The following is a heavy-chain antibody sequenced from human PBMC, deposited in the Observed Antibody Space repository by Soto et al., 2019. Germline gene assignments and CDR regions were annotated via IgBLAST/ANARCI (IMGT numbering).Heavy chain of an antibody. CDR1: GFTFSSYA. CDR3: AKIMTGTTRLYYYYYMDV. CDR2: ISGSGGST. D-gene: IGHD1-7*01. V-gene: IGHV3-23*01. Sequence: EVQLLESGGGLVQPGGSLRLSCAASGFTFSSYAMSWVRQAPGKGLEWVSAISGSGGSTYYADSVKGRFTISRDNSKNTLYLQMNSLRAEDTAVYYCAKIMTGTTRLYYYYYMDVWGKGTPVTVSS. J-gene: IGHJ6*03.